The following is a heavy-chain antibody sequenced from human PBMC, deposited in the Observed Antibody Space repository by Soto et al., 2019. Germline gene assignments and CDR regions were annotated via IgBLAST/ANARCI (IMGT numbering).Heavy chain of an antibody. D-gene: IGHD3-22*01. J-gene: IGHJ4*02. V-gene: IGHV3-33*08. CDR2: IWDDGGST. CDR3: ARVHYYDSSALDY. Sequence: GGSLRLSCAASGFTFSTYALTWVRRAPGKGLEWVAVIWDDGGSTYYADSVKGRFTISRDNSKNTLYLQVNSLRAEDTAVYYCARVHYYDSSALDYWGQGTLVTVSS. CDR1: GFTFSTYA.